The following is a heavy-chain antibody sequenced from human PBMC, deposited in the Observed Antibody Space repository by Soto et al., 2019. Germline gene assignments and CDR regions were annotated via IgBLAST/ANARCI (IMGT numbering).Heavy chain of an antibody. J-gene: IGHJ4*02. Sequence: SETLSLTCAVYGGSFSGYYWSWIRQPPGKGLEWIGEINHSGSTNYNPSLKSRVTISVDTSKNQFSLKLSSVTAADTAVYYCARGDSRTGTTSCVVDYWGQGTLVTVSS. D-gene: IGHD1-7*01. CDR2: INHSGST. CDR3: ARGDSRTGTTSCVVDY. CDR1: GGSFSGYY. V-gene: IGHV4-34*01.